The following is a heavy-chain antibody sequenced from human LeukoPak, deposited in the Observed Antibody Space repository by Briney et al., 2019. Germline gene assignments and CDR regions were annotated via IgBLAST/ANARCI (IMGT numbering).Heavy chain of an antibody. CDR2: IYYSGST. J-gene: IGHJ4*02. CDR1: GGSISSYY. V-gene: IGHV4-59*08. CDR3: ARHSGSGWSWSFDY. D-gene: IGHD6-13*01. Sequence: SETLSLTCTVSGGSISSYYWSWIRQPPGKGLEWIGYIYYSGSTNYNPALKSRVTISVDTSNNQFALKLSPVTAADTAVYSCARHSGSGWSWSFDYWAQRTPVTVSS.